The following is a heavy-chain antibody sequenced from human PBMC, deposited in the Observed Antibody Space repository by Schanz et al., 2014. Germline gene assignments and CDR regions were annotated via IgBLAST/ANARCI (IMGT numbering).Heavy chain of an antibody. CDR2: INPDGSGK. Sequence: DVQLVESGGGLVQSGGSLRLSCAASGFNFGDYYMTWVRQAPGKGLESVAKINPDGSGKYYVVSVKGRFTISRDSARNSLYLQMSSLRAEDTAVYYCARGTPFLCDYWGQGTLVTVSS. V-gene: IGHV3-7*01. CDR1: GFNFGDYY. CDR3: ARGTPFLCDY. J-gene: IGHJ4*02. D-gene: IGHD3-16*01.